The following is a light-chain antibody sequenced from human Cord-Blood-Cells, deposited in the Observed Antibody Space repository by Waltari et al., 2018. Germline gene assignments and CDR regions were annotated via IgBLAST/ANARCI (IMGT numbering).Light chain of an antibody. CDR3: QQYNSYSKT. CDR2: KAA. Sequence: DIQMTPSPSTLSASVGDRVTITCRASQSISSWFAWYQQKPGKAPKLLIYKAASIESGVPSRFSGSGSGTEFTLTISSLQPDDFATYYCQQYNSYSKTFGQGTKLEIK. V-gene: IGKV1-5*03. J-gene: IGKJ2*01. CDR1: QSISSW.